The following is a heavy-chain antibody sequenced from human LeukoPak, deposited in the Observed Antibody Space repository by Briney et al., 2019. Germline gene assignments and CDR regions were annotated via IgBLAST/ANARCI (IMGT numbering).Heavy chain of an antibody. J-gene: IGHJ4*02. CDR1: GFTFSSYA. Sequence: PGGSLRLSCAASGFTFSSYAMSWVRQAPGKGLEWASAISGSGGSTYYADSVKGRFTISRDNSKNTLYLQMNSLRAEDTAVYYCAKNGQTNYYDSSGYYHPLGYWGQGTLVTVSS. CDR2: ISGSGGST. D-gene: IGHD3-22*01. V-gene: IGHV3-23*01. CDR3: AKNGQTNYYDSSGYYHPLGY.